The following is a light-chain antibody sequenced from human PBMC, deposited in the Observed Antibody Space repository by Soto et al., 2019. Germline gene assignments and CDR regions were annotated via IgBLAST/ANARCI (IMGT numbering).Light chain of an antibody. V-gene: IGKV3-11*01. CDR1: QSVTSY. CDR2: DAS. J-gene: IGKJ4*01. CDR3: QQRADWPPLT. Sequence: EIGLTQSQATLSLSPGERATRACRASQSVTSYLAWYQHKPGQAPRLLIYDASNRATGIPARFSGSGSGTDFTLTISSLEPEDFAVYYCQQRADWPPLTFGGGTKVEIK.